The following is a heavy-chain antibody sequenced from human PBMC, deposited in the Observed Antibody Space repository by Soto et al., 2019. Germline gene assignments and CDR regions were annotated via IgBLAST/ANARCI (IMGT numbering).Heavy chain of an antibody. Sequence: QVQLVESGGGVVQPGRSLRLSCVASGFPLRTYALHWVRQAPGKGLEWMTVISYDGGNKYYADSVRGRFTNSRDNSENTVEVQMNNPRPDDAAVYFWARAEPASFGGFSASSYYGLDVWGQGSAVTVAS. D-gene: IGHD3-3*01. CDR2: ISYDGGNK. CDR3: ARAEPASFGGFSASSYYGLDV. J-gene: IGHJ6*02. V-gene: IGHV3-30-3*01. CDR1: GFPLRTYA.